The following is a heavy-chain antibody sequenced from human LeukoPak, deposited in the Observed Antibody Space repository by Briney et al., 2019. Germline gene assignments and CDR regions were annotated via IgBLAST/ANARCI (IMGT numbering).Heavy chain of an antibody. CDR3: ARDPSKLRYFDWSARDNWFDP. J-gene: IGHJ5*02. V-gene: IGHV1-2*02. D-gene: IGHD3-9*01. CDR2: ISPNSGGT. CDR1: GYTFTSYD. Sequence: ASVKVSCKASGYTFTSYDINWVRQATGQGLEWMGWISPNSGGTNYAQKFQGRVTMTGDTSISTAYMELSRLRSDDTAVYYCARDPSKLRYFDWSARDNWFDPWGQGTLVTVSS.